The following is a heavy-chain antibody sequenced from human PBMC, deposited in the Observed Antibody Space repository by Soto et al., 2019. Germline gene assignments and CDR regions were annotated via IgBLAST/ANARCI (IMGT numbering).Heavy chain of an antibody. J-gene: IGHJ3*02. Sequence: AGGSLRLCCAASGFTFTSYNMIWVRQAPRKGLEWVSSISSSSSPTYYADSVKGRFTNSRDNAKNSLYLQMNSLRDEDTAVYYCARTRTSGVAVAGYAFDIWGQGTMVTVSS. CDR1: GFTFTSYN. CDR2: ISSSSSPT. D-gene: IGHD6-19*01. CDR3: ARTRTSGVAVAGYAFDI. V-gene: IGHV3-48*02.